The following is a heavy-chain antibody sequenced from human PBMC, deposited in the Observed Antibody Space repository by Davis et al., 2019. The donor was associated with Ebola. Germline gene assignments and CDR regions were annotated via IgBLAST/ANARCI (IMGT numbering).Heavy chain of an antibody. J-gene: IGHJ4*02. V-gene: IGHV5-51*01. CDR1: GYSFTTYW. D-gene: IGHD1-1*01. CDR3: ARHAPRGNDFDY. CDR2: IFPGDSDT. Sequence: GESLKISCKASGYSFTTYWIVWVRQMPGKGLECMGIIFPGDSDTRYSPSFQGQVTISADKSISTAYLQWSSLKASDTAIYYCARHAPRGNDFDYWGQGTLVTVSS.